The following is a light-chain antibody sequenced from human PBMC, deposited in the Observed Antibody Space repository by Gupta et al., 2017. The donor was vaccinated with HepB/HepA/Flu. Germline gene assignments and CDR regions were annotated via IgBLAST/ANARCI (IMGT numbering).Light chain of an antibody. V-gene: IGKV2-28*01. CDR1: QSLLHSNGYNY. CDR2: LGS. Sequence: LSLPVTPGEPASISCRSSQSLLHSNGYNYLDWYLQKPGQSPQLLIYLGSNRASGVPDRFSGSGSGTDFTLKISRVEAEDVGVYYCMQALQTPLTFGGGTKVEIK. CDR3: MQALQTPLT. J-gene: IGKJ4*01.